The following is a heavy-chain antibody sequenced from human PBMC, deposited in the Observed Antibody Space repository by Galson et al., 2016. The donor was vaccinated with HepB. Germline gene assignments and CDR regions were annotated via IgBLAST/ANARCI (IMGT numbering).Heavy chain of an antibody. CDR3: ASNYDFWNGDY. D-gene: IGHD3-3*01. CDR2: IEKDGSEK. V-gene: IGHV3-7*03. Sequence: SLRLSCATFGLTFRRHWMSWVRQAPGKGLEWVANIEKDGSEKYYVDSVKGRFTISRDNAKNSLYLQMNSLRVEDTAVYYCASNYDFWNGDYWGQGALVTVSS. CDR1: GLTFRRHW. J-gene: IGHJ4*02.